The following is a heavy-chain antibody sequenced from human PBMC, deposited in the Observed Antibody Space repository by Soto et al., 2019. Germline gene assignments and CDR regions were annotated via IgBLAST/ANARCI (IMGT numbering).Heavy chain of an antibody. Sequence: GGSLRLSCAASGFTFSTYTMSWVRQAPGKGLEWVSYISRGSNTIYYADAVKGRFTISRDDAKNSLFLQMNSLRAEDTAVYYCVLFVIKLVLQDFVYWCQGALLTGSS. CDR3: VLFVIKLVLQDFVY. J-gene: IGHJ4*02. CDR1: GFTFSTYT. V-gene: IGHV3-48*01. CDR2: ISRGSNTI. D-gene: IGHD3-10*01.